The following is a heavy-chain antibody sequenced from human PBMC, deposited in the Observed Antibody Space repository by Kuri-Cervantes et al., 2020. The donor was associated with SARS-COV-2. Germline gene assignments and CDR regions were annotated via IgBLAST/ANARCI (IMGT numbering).Heavy chain of an antibody. D-gene: IGHD1-26*01. CDR3: ARDLWVYYFDY. CDR2: ISSSGSTI. V-gene: IGHV3-48*03. CDR1: GFTFSSYE. Sequence: GGSLRLSCAASGFTFSSYEMNWVRQAPGKGLEWVSYISSSGSTIYYADSVKGRFTISRDNAKNSLYLQMNSLRAEDTAVYYCARDLWVYYFDYWGQGTLVTVSS. J-gene: IGHJ4*02.